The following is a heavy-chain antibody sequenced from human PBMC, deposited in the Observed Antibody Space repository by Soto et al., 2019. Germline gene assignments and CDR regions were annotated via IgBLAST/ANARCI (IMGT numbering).Heavy chain of an antibody. CDR3: ARDWDYGDDSRHFFGY. V-gene: IGHV1-18*01. CDR2: ISAYNGNR. D-gene: IGHD4-17*01. Sequence: QVQLVQSGAEVKKPGASLTVSCKTSGYTFTNYGVSWVRQAPGQGLEWMGWISAYNGNRNYAQKFQGRVTMTTDTFPNTAYIELRRLTSDDTAVYFCARDWDYGDDSRHFFGYWGQGTLVTVSS. J-gene: IGHJ4*02. CDR1: GYTFTNYG.